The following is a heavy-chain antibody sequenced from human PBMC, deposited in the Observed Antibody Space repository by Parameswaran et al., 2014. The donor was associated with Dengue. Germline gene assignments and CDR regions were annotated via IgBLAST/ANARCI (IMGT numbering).Heavy chain of an antibody. V-gene: IGHV3-11*06. D-gene: IGHD5-12*01. J-gene: IGHJ6*02. Sequence: RWIRQPPGKGLEWVAYISMTSSFRNYADSVKGRFTISRDNAKKSLYLQMNSLRAEDTAVYYCARDRVVTNLNSTTRYYYYGMDVWGQGTTVTVSS. CDR2: ISMTSSFR. CDR3: ARDRVVTNLNSTTRYYYYGMDV.